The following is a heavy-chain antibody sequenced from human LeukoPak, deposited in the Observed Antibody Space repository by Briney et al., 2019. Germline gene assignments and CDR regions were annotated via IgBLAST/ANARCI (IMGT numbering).Heavy chain of an antibody. CDR2: MGTGDDT. V-gene: IGHV3-13*01. D-gene: IGHD6-13*01. CDR1: GFTLRNYD. J-gene: IGHJ3*02. CDR3: ARRSAAAGIDAFDI. Sequence: GGSLRLSCAASGFTLRNYDMHWVRQPTGKGLEWVSAMGTGDDTYFPGSVKGRFTGVRENAKNTVYLQMNSLRAGDTAMYYCARRSAAAGIDAFDIWGQGTMVIVSS.